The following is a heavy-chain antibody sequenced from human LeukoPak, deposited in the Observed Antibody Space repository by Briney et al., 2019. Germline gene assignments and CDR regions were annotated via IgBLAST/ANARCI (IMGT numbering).Heavy chain of an antibody. J-gene: IGHJ4*02. D-gene: IGHD5-18*01. CDR3: ARLGREGYSYAYFGY. Sequence: PGGSLRLSCAASGFTFISYAMSWVRQAPGKGLEWVSTVNTGGGSTYYADSVKGRFTISRDNSKNTLYLQMNSLRAEDTAIYYCARLGREGYSYAYFGYWGQGTLVTVSS. V-gene: IGHV3-23*01. CDR2: VNTGGGST. CDR1: GFTFISYA.